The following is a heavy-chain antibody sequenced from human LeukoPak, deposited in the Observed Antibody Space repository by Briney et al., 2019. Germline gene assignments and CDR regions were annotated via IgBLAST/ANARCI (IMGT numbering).Heavy chain of an antibody. D-gene: IGHD3-3*01. J-gene: IGHJ6*03. V-gene: IGHV3-33*01. Sequence: GGSLRLSCAASGFTFSSYGMHWVRQAPGKGLEWVAVIWYDGSNKYYADSVKGRFTISRDNSKNTAYLQMNSLKTEDTAVYYCTVPYYDFWSGYFAPLGYYYMDVWGKGTTVTVSS. CDR1: GFTFSSYG. CDR3: TVPYYDFWSGYFAPLGYYYMDV. CDR2: IWYDGSNK.